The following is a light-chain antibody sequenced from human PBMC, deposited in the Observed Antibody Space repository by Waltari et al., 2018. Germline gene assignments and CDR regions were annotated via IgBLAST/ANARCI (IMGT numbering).Light chain of an antibody. CDR2: EVS. CDR3: SSYTTSSAPGV. CDR1: DRDVGAYDF. Sequence: QSALTQPAPVPGSPGQSITIPCPGTDRDVGAYDFVPWYQQHPGKAPHLIIYEVSNRPSGISNRFSASKSGNTASLTISGLQAEDEADYYCSSYTTSSAPGVFGTGTRVTVL. J-gene: IGLJ1*01. V-gene: IGLV2-14*01.